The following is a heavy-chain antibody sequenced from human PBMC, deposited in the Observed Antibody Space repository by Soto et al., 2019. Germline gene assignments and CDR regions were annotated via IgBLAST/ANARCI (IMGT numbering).Heavy chain of an antibody. D-gene: IGHD5-12*01. CDR3: AKGSIEYSASVDN. CDR1: GFSFSSYA. CDR2: ISARGGSS. J-gene: IGHJ4*02. Sequence: EVQLLESGGGLVQPGGSLRLSCAASGFSFSSYAMVWVRQAPGKGLEWVSVISARGGSSYFADSVKGRFTISRDNSKNVLSPEMNCLRAEDTAIYFCAKGSIEYSASVDNWGQGTLVLVSS. V-gene: IGHV3-23*01.